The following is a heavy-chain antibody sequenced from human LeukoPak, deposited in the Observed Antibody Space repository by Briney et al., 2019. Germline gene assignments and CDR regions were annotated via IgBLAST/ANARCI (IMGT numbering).Heavy chain of an antibody. CDR2: ISGGGDST. D-gene: IGHD1-20*01. V-gene: IGHV3-23*01. J-gene: IGHJ6*02. CDR1: GFTFHTYA. Sequence: GGSLRLSCVASGFTFHTYAMTWVRQAPGKGLEWVSVISGGGDSTYYAASLKGRFTISRDNSKNTLYLQMNSLRAEDTAVYYCARPMYNWNDGGYYYGMDVWGQGTTVTVSS. CDR3: ARPMYNWNDGGYYYGMDV.